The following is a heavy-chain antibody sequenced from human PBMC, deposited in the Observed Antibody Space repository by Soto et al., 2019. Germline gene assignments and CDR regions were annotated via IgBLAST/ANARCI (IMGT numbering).Heavy chain of an antibody. V-gene: IGHV4-59*01. CDR3: ASADTAYYYYGMDV. CDR1: GGSISSYY. J-gene: IGHJ6*02. CDR2: IYYSGST. Sequence: SETLSLTCTVSGGSISSYYWSWIRQPPGKGLEWIGYIYYSGSTNYNPSLKSRVTISVDTSKNQFSLKLSSVTAADTAVYYCASADTAYYYYGMDVWGQGTTVTVSS. D-gene: IGHD5-18*01.